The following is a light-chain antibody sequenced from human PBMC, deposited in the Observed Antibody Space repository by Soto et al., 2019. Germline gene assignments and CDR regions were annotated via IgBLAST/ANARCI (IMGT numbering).Light chain of an antibody. Sequence: DIQMPQSPSTLSASVGARAPITCRASQSISSWLAWYQQKPGKAPKLLIYKASSLESGVPSRFSGSGSGAEFTLTISSLQPDDFATYYCQQYNTYLWTFGQGTKV. CDR2: KAS. V-gene: IGKV1-5*03. CDR3: QQYNTYLWT. CDR1: QSISSW. J-gene: IGKJ1*01.